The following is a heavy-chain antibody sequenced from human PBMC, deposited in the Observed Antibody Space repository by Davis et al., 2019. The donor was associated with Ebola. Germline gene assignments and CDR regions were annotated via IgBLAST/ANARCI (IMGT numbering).Heavy chain of an antibody. Sequence: GGSLRLSCAASGFTFSSYWMSWVRQAPGKGLEWVANIKQDGSEKYYVDSVKGRFTISRDNAKNSLYLQMNSLRAEDTAVYYCAKGARRYDTYGMDVWGQGTTVTVSS. CDR2: IKQDGSEK. D-gene: IGHD3-9*01. CDR1: GFTFSSYW. V-gene: IGHV3-7*03. J-gene: IGHJ6*02. CDR3: AKGARRYDTYGMDV.